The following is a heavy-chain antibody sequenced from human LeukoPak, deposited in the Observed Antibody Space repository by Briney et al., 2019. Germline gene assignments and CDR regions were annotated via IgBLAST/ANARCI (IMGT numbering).Heavy chain of an antibody. V-gene: IGHV1-8*01. CDR3: ARGRNYYGSGSGEPVDY. Sequence: ASVKVSCKASGCTFTSYDINWVRQATGQGLEWMGWMNPNSGNTGYAQKFQGRVTMTRNTSISTAYMELSSLRSEDTAVYYCARGRNYYGSGSGEPVDYWGQGTLVTVSS. CDR1: GCTFTSYD. CDR2: MNPNSGNT. D-gene: IGHD3-10*01. J-gene: IGHJ4*02.